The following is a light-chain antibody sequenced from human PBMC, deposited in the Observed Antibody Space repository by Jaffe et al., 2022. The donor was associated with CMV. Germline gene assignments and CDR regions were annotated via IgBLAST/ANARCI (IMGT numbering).Light chain of an antibody. CDR1: NIEHEL. V-gene: IGLV3-21*04. J-gene: IGLJ2*01. CDR3: QVWDSSSNRPI. Sequence: SYVLTQPPSVSVAPGNTASFSCGGDNIEHELVHWYQQKPGQAPVLVIQFDSGRPSGIPERFSASNSGNAATLTITKVDAGDEADYYCQVWDSSSNRPIFGGGTRLTVL. CDR2: FDS.